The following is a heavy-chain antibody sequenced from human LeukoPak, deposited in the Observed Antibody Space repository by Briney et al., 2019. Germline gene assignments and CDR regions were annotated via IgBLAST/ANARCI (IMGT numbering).Heavy chain of an antibody. CDR1: GFTFSSYA. Sequence: GGSLRLSCAASGFTFSSYAMSWVGQAPGKGLEWVSAISGSGGSTYYADSVKGRFTISRDNSKNTLYMQMNSLRAEDTALYHCARLDYGYRRAFDIWGQGTMVTVSS. CDR3: ARLDYGYRRAFDI. J-gene: IGHJ3*02. D-gene: IGHD4-17*01. CDR2: ISGSGGST. V-gene: IGHV3-23*01.